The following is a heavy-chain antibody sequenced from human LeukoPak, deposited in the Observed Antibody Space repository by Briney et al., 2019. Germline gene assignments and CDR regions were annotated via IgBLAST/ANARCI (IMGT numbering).Heavy chain of an antibody. CDR1: GLIVSSNY. Sequence: GGSLRLSCAASGLIVSSNYMTWVRQAPGKGLEWVSVIYSGGSIYYADSVKGRFTISRDNSKNTVFLQMNGLRTEDTAVYFCAQDIPIEQVPGLGPGSWGRGTLVTVSS. V-gene: IGHV3-53*05. CDR2: IYSGGSI. CDR3: AQDIPIEQVPGLGPGS. D-gene: IGHD3-16*01. J-gene: IGHJ4*02.